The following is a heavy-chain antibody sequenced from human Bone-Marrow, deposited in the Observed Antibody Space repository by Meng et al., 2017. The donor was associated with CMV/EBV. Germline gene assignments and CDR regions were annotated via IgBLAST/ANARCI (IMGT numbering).Heavy chain of an antibody. D-gene: IGHD6-19*01. CDR3: ARSSGWYIDDAFDI. Sequence: GGSLRLSCAASGFTVSSNYMSWVRQAPGKGLEWVSVIYSGGSTYYADSVKGRFTISRDNAKNSLYLQMNSLRAEDTAVYYCARSSGWYIDDAFDIWGQGTMVTVSS. CDR2: IYSGGST. CDR1: GFTVSSNY. V-gene: IGHV3-66*01. J-gene: IGHJ3*02.